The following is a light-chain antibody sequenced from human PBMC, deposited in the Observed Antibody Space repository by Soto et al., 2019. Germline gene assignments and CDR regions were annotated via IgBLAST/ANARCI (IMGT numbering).Light chain of an antibody. CDR1: QGISNY. V-gene: IGKV1-17*03. Sequence: DIQMTQSPSAMSASVGDRVTITCRASQGISNYLAWFQQKPGKVPQLLIYTASSLQSGVPSRFSGLGSGTEFTLTISSLQPEDFATYYCLQHNRYPYTFGQGTKLEIK. J-gene: IGKJ2*01. CDR2: TAS. CDR3: LQHNRYPYT.